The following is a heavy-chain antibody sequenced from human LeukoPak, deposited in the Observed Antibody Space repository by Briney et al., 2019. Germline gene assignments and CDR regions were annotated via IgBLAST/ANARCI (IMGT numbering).Heavy chain of an antibody. J-gene: IGHJ4*02. V-gene: IGHV3-74*03. CDR3: ARVSFCPRCHFDY. CDR2: ISPDGSSA. D-gene: IGHD2/OR15-2a*01. CDR1: GFSFSSYW. Sequence: GGSLRLSCAASGFSFSSYWMHWVRQAPGKGLVWVARISPDGSSALSADSVRGRFTISRDNADNTLYLQLNSLRAEDTAVYYCARVSFCPRCHFDYWGQGTLVTISS.